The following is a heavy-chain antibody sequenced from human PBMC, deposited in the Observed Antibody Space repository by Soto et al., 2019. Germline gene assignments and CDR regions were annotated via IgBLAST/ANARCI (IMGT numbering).Heavy chain of an antibody. D-gene: IGHD6-13*01. CDR3: AKQKPSPSEQVDN. Sequence: GGSLRLSCAASGFTFSNYVLSWVRQVPGKGLEWVSAISIDGRGTYYADFVEGRFTISRDNSKNTLYLQMNSLRAEDTALYYCAKQKPSPSEQVDNWGQGTLVTVSS. CDR2: ISIDGRGT. J-gene: IGHJ4*02. CDR1: GFTFSNYV. V-gene: IGHV3-23*01.